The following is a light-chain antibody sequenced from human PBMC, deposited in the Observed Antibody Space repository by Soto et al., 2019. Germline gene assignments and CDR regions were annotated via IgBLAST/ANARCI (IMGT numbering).Light chain of an antibody. Sequence: QSALTQPASVSGSPGQSITISCTGTSSDFGGYNYVSWYQQHPGKAPKLMIYDVSKRPSGVPDRFSGSKSGNTASLTISGLQAEDEADYYCCSYAGSYTFYVFGTGTKVTVL. V-gene: IGLV2-11*01. CDR3: CSYAGSYTFYV. J-gene: IGLJ1*01. CDR2: DVS. CDR1: SSDFGGYNY.